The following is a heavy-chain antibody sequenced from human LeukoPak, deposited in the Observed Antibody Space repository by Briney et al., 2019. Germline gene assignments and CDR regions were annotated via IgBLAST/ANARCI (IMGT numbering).Heavy chain of an antibody. CDR2: IYYSGST. D-gene: IGHD3-3*01. V-gene: IGHV4-39*01. CDR1: GGSISSSSYY. CDR3: AGSNLYDFWSGYRYYYYYGMDV. Sequence: SETLSLTCTVSGGSISSSSYYWGWIRQPPGTGLEWIGSIYYSGSTYYNPSLESRVTISVDTSKNQFSLKLSSVTAADTAVYYCAGSNLYDFWSGYRYYYYYGMDVWGQGTTVTVSS. J-gene: IGHJ6*02.